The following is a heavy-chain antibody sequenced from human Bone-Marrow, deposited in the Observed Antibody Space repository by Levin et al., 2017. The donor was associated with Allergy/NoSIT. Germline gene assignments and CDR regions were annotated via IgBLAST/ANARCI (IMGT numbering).Heavy chain of an antibody. J-gene: IGHJ5*02. CDR1: GFTFSNYW. CDR3: ARLVKGSTTSPYWFDP. D-gene: IGHD2-2*01. CDR2: IKHDGSDK. Sequence: PGESLKISCAASGFTFSNYWMSWVRQAPGKGLEWVANIKHDGSDKFYVDSVKGRFIISRDNTENSLFLQVSSLRAEDTAVYYCARLVKGSTTSPYWFDPWGQGTLVTVSS. V-gene: IGHV3-7*03.